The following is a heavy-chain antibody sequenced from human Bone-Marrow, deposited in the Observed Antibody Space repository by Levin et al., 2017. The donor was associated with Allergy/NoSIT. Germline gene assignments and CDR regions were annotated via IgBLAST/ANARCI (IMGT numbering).Heavy chain of an antibody. CDR2: ISSSSSYI. CDR3: ARDVLVGYSSSWPNWFDP. Sequence: GGSLRLSCAASGFTFSSYSMNWVRQAPGKGLEWVSSISSSSSYIYYADSVKGRFTISRDNAKNSLYLQMNSLRAEDTAVYYCARDVLVGYSSSWPNWFDPWGQGTLVTVSS. D-gene: IGHD6-13*01. J-gene: IGHJ5*02. V-gene: IGHV3-21*01. CDR1: GFTFSSYS.